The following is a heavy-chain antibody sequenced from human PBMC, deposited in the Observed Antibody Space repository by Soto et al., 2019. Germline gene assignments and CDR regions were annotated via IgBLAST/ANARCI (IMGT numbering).Heavy chain of an antibody. CDR3: ARVLVVVPAARHSTGYYYYYYMDV. J-gene: IGHJ6*03. CDR2: IYYSGST. D-gene: IGHD2-2*01. CDR1: GGSISSGGYY. Sequence: QVQLQESGPGLVKPSQTLSLTCTVSGGSISSGGYYWSWIRQHPGKGLEWIGYIYYSGSTYYNPSLKSRVTISVDTSKNQFSLKLSSVTAADTAVYYCARVLVVVPAARHSTGYYYYYYMDVWGKGTTVTVSS. V-gene: IGHV4-31*03.